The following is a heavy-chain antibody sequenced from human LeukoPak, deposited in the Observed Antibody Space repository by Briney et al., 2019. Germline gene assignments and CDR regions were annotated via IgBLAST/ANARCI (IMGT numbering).Heavy chain of an antibody. CDR1: GFTFSSYA. CDR2: ISGGGGST. D-gene: IGHD3-3*01. CDR3: AKDPFSVYYDFSVGLNWFDP. Sequence: PGGSLRLSCAASGFTFSSYAMSWVRQAPGKGLEWVSAISGGGGSTYYADSVKGRFTISRDNSKNTLYLQMNSLRAEDTAVYYCAKDPFSVYYDFSVGLNWFDPWGQGTLVTVSS. J-gene: IGHJ5*02. V-gene: IGHV3-23*01.